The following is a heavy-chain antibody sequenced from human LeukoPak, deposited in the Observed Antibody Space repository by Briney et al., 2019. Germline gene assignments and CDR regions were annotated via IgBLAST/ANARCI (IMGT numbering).Heavy chain of an antibody. CDR2: IWYDGSNK. CDR3: VSDSVSATHLEY. D-gene: IGHD5/OR15-5a*01. CDR1: GFTFSSFG. Sequence: GRSLRLSCAASGFTFSSFGMHWVRQAPGKGLEWVAVIWYDGSNKYYADPVKGRFTISRDNSKNTLYLQLNSLRAEDTAVYYCVSDSVSATHLEYWGQEPWSPSPQ. V-gene: IGHV3-33*01. J-gene: IGHJ4*01.